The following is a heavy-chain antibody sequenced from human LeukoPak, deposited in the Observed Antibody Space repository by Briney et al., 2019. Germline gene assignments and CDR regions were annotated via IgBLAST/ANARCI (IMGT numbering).Heavy chain of an antibody. J-gene: IGHJ4*02. CDR1: GFTFSSSS. Sequence: GGSLRLSCAASGFTFSSSSVNWVRQAPGKGLEWVSYISSSGGTIYYADSVKGRFTISRDNAKNSLYLQMNSLRAEDTAVYYCAGSILTGYPTSDCWGQGTLVTVSS. CDR3: AGSILTGYPTSDC. D-gene: IGHD3-9*01. CDR2: ISSSGGTI. V-gene: IGHV3-48*04.